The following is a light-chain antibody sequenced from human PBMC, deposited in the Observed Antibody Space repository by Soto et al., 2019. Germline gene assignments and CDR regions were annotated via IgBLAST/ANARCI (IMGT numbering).Light chain of an antibody. Sequence: QSLLTQPASVSVSPGQSITISCTGTSSDVGAYNFVSLYQHHPDKAPKLMISEVSNRPSGVSDRFSGSKSGNTASLTISGLQAEDEADYYCASLITTSFVFGTGTRSPS. CDR3: ASLITTSFV. J-gene: IGLJ1*01. CDR1: SSDVGAYNF. V-gene: IGLV2-14*01. CDR2: EVS.